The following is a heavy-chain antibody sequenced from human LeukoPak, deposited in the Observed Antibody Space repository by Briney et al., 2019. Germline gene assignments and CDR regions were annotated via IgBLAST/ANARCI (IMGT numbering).Heavy chain of an antibody. CDR1: GFTFNTYT. V-gene: IGHV3-21*04. Sequence: PGGSLRLSCAASGFTFNTYTMNWVRQAPGKGLEWVSTISSSGSYIYYADSVRGRFTISRDNSKNTLYLQMNSLRAEDTAVYYCAREVVLTWVLSRFDPWGQGTLVTVSS. D-gene: IGHD2-8*01. J-gene: IGHJ5*02. CDR2: ISSSGSYI. CDR3: AREVVLTWVLSRFDP.